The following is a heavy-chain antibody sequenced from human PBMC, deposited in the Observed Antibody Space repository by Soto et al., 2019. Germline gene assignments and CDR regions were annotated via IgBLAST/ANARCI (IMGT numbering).Heavy chain of an antibody. V-gene: IGHV4-30-4*01. Sequence: PSETLSLTCTFSGGSISSGDYYWSWIRQPPGKGLEWIGYIYYSGSTYYNPSLKSRVTISVDTSKNQFSLKLSSVTAADTAVYYCAREGVAAAGTNWFDPWGQGTLVTVSS. CDR3: AREGVAAAGTNWFDP. J-gene: IGHJ5*02. CDR1: GGSISSGDYY. CDR2: IYYSGST. D-gene: IGHD6-13*01.